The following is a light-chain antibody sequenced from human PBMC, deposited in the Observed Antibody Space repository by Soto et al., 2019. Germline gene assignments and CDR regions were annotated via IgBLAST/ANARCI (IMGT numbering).Light chain of an antibody. CDR3: QQRGTWPPT. J-gene: IGKJ2*01. Sequence: EIVLTQSPATLSLSPGQRATLSCRASQRVTFYLAWYQQKPGQAPRLLIYDTSNRATGIPARFSGSGSGTEITLTISSLEPGDFAVYYCQQRGTWPPTFGQGTKLEIK. CDR2: DTS. V-gene: IGKV3-11*01. CDR1: QRVTFY.